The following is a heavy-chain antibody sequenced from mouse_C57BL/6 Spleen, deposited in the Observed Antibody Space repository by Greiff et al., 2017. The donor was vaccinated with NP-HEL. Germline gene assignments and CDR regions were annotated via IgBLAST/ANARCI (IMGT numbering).Heavy chain of an antibody. V-gene: IGHV5-9-1*02. D-gene: IGHD1-1*01. CDR3: TRDSLYYYGSSSWFAY. CDR1: GFTFSSYA. CDR2: ISSGGDYI. Sequence: EVHLVESGEGLVKPGGSLKLSCAASGFTFSSYAMSWVRQTPEKRLEWVAYISSGGDYIYYADTVKGRFTISRDNARNTLYLQMSSLKSEDTAMYYCTRDSLYYYGSSSWFAYWGQGTLVTVSA. J-gene: IGHJ3*01.